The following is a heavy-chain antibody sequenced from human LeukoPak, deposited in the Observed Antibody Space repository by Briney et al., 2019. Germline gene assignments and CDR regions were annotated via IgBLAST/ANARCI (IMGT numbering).Heavy chain of an antibody. J-gene: IGHJ4*02. D-gene: IGHD3-22*01. V-gene: IGHV3-74*01. CDR1: GFPFSSYW. CDR2: INSDGSST. Sequence: PGGSVRLFCAASGFPFSSYWMHWVRQATGKGLVWVSRINSDGSSTSYADCVKGRFTISRDNAKNTLYLQMNSLRAEDTAVYYCARASKDSSGYYFDYWGQGTLVTVSS. CDR3: ARASKDSSGYYFDY.